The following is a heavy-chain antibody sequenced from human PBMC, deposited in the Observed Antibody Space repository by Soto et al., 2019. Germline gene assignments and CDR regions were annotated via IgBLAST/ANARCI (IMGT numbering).Heavy chain of an antibody. CDR1: GFTFSSYS. CDR3: ARNESSNIYGMDV. V-gene: IGHV3-21*01. CDR2: ISSSSFSI. D-gene: IGHD6-6*01. J-gene: IGHJ6*02. Sequence: EVQLVVSGGGLVKPGGSLRLSCAASGFTFSSYSMNWVRQAPGKGLEWVSSISSSSFSINYADSVKGRFSISRDNAQNSLHLQMNNLRAEDTAVYYCARNESSNIYGMDVWGQGTTVTVSS.